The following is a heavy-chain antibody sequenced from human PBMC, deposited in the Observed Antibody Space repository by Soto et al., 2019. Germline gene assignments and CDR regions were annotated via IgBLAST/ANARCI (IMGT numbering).Heavy chain of an antibody. D-gene: IGHD4-17*01. CDR3: GRISSYGDYAY. J-gene: IGHJ4*02. V-gene: IGHV4-59*08. CDR2: IYSGNT. Sequence: SRTISLSCSIFGDSSRDYDWTWIRQSPGKGLEHIGYIYSGNTNYNPSLNSRVAISVDTAKNQFSLKLSSLTAADMAVYYWGRISSYGDYAYWGQGTLVTVS. CDR1: GDSSRDYD.